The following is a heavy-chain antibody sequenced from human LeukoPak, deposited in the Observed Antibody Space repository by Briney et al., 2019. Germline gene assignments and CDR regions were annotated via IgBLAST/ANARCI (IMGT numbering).Heavy chain of an antibody. Sequence: PGGSLRLSCAASGFTFSSYGMHWVRQAPGKGLEWVAFIRYDGSNKYYADSVKGRFTISRDNSKNTLYLQMNSLRAEDTAVYYCAREAKLSGWTYDYWGQGTLVTVSS. CDR3: AREAKLSGWTYDY. CDR1: GFTFSSYG. D-gene: IGHD6-19*01. J-gene: IGHJ4*02. V-gene: IGHV3-30*02. CDR2: IRYDGSNK.